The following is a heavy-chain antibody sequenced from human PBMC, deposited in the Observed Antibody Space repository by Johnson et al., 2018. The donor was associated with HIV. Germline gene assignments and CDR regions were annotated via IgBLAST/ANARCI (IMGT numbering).Heavy chain of an antibody. CDR2: INWNGGRK. CDR3: AREGEYCTGGSCYNAFDI. D-gene: IGHD2-15*01. CDR1: GFTFDDYG. V-gene: IGHV3-20*04. Sequence: VQLVESGGGVVRPGGSLRLSCAASGFTFDDYGMSWVRQAPGKGLEWVSDINWNGGRKGYADSLMGRFTISRDNAKKSLYLQINSLRAEDTALYYCAREGEYCTGGSCYNAFDIWGQGTMVIVSS. J-gene: IGHJ3*02.